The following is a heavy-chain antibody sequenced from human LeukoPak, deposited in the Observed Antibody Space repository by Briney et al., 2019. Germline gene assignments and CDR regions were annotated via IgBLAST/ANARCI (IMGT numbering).Heavy chain of an antibody. D-gene: IGHD6-19*01. V-gene: IGHV3-30*18. CDR2: ISYDGSNK. Sequence: PGGSLRLSCAASGFTFSSYGMHWVRQAPGKGLEWVAVISYDGSNKYYADSVKGRFTISRDNSKNTLYLQMNSLRAEDTAVYYCAKLEGGSVAGLPFADYWGQGTLVTVSS. CDR1: GFTFSSYG. CDR3: AKLEGGSVAGLPFADY. J-gene: IGHJ4*02.